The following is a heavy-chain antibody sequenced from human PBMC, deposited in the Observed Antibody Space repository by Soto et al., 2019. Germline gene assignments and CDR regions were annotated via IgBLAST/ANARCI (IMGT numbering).Heavy chain of an antibody. V-gene: IGHV3-23*01. J-gene: IGHJ4*02. Sequence: GGSLRLSCSTSGFTFSTYAMNWVRQAPGEGLEWVSALSGSGGTTYYADSVRGRFTISRDNSKNTLFLQMSSLRAEDTALYYCAKQRAGYGSGSDTFYFDFWGQGTLVTVSS. CDR1: GFTFSTYA. D-gene: IGHD3-10*01. CDR2: LSGSGGTT. CDR3: AKQRAGYGSGSDTFYFDF.